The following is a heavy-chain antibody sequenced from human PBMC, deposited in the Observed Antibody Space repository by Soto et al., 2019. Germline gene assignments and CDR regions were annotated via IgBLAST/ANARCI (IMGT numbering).Heavy chain of an antibody. V-gene: IGHV4-31*03. Sequence: SVALSLTCTVSGGSISSGCYYWSWIRQHPGKGLEWIGYIYYSGSTYYNPSLKSRVTISVDTSKNQFSLKLSSVTAADTAVYYCARGPGTMAKIDYRGQGTLVTVS. CDR3: ARGPGTMAKIDY. CDR1: GGSISSGCYY. D-gene: IGHD3-10*01. J-gene: IGHJ4*02. CDR2: IYYSGST.